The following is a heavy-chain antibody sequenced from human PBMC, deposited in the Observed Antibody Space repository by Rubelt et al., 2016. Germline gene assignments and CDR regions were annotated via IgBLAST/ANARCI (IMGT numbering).Heavy chain of an antibody. J-gene: IGHJ3*02. D-gene: IGHD6-13*01. CDR3: ARGSWFRGAFDI. CDR1: GYTFTSYY. CDR2: INPSGGST. Sequence: QVQLVQSGAEVKKPGASVKVSCKASGYTFTSYYMHWVRQAPGQGLEWMGIINPSGGSTGYAKKITGRVTMTRDTSTSPFYMELSRLRSDDTAVYYCARGSWFRGAFDIWGQGTMVTVSS. V-gene: IGHV1-46*01.